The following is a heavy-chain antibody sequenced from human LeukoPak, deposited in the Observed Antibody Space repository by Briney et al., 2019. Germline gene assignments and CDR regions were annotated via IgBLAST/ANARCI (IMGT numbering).Heavy chain of an antibody. V-gene: IGHV4-39*01. CDR1: GGSISTKSYH. D-gene: IGHD3-10*01. J-gene: IGHJ4*02. Sequence: PSETLSLTCTVSGGSISTKSYHWGWIRQPPGKGLEHVASISYSGRTYYNPSLRSRVTISRDTSRNQLSLRLTSVTAADTALYWCARHLESLGAGFPFDYWGQGILVTVSS. CDR2: ISYSGRT. CDR3: ARHLESLGAGFPFDY.